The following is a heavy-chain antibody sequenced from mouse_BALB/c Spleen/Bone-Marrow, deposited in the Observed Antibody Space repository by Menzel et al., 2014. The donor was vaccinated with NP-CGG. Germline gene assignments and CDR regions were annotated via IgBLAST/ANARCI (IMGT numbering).Heavy chain of an antibody. D-gene: IGHD2-4*01. J-gene: IGHJ4*01. CDR1: GYTFTAYV. CDR2: INPYNDGT. CDR3: AREGGLRRGDYYAMDY. Sequence: VQLQQSGPELVKPGASVKMSCKASGYTFTAYVMHWVKQKPGQGLEWIGYINPYNDGTKYNEMFKGKATLTSDKSSSTAYTELSSLTSEDSAVYYCAREGGLRRGDYYAMDYWGQGTSVTVSS. V-gene: IGHV1-14*01.